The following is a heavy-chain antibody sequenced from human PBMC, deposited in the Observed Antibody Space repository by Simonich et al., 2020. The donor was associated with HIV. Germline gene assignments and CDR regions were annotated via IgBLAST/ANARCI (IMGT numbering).Heavy chain of an antibody. CDR2: INPNSGYT. Sequence: QVQLVQSGAEVKKPGASVKVSCKASGYNFTGYYLHRVRQAPGQGLEWMGWINPNSGYTKSAQHFQGRVTMTRDTSSSTAYMELSRLTSDDTAIFYCARAGVRQWLVQYLQHWGQGTLVSVSS. CDR3: ARAGVRQWLVQYLQH. D-gene: IGHD6-19*01. CDR1: GYNFTGYY. J-gene: IGHJ1*01. V-gene: IGHV1-2*02.